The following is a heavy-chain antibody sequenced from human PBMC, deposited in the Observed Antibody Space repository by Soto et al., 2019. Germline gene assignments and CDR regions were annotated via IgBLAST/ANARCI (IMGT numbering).Heavy chain of an antibody. Sequence: SETLSLTCAVSGGSIRSSNWWSWVRQPPGKGLEWIGEIYHSGSTNYNPSLKSRVTISVDKSKNQFSLKLSSVTAADTAVYYCARDRPRYCSSTSCYVATCFDPWGQGTLVTVS. CDR3: ARDRPRYCSSTSCYVATCFDP. J-gene: IGHJ5*02. CDR2: IYHSGST. V-gene: IGHV4-4*02. CDR1: GGSIRSSNW. D-gene: IGHD2-2*01.